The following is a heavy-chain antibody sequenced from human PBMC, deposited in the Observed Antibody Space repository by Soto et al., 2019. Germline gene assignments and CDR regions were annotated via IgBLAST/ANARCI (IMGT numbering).Heavy chain of an antibody. CDR2: IYYSGST. J-gene: IGHJ6*02. Sequence: SETLSLTCTVSVGSGSSGDYFWSWLLQSPGKRLEWIAYIYYSGSTNYNPSLKSRATISVDTSKSQVSLTLTSMTAADAALYYCARSPNYYYYGFDVWGQGTAVTVSS. CDR3: ARSPNYYYYGFDV. CDR1: VGSGSSGDYF. V-gene: IGHV4-61*08. D-gene: IGHD3-10*01.